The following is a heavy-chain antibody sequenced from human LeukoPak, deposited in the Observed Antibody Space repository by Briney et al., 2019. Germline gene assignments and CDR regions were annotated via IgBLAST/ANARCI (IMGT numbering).Heavy chain of an antibody. CDR1: GFTFSNYE. Sequence: GGSLRLSCAASGFTFSNYEMNWVRQAPGKGLEWVSNITGSGGSMDYADSAKGRFTISRDNAKNSLYLQMNSLRAEDTGIYYCARVNYDFWSGSSGAFDIWGQGTTVTVSS. CDR2: ITGSGGSM. D-gene: IGHD3-3*01. V-gene: IGHV3-48*03. CDR3: ARVNYDFWSGSSGAFDI. J-gene: IGHJ3*02.